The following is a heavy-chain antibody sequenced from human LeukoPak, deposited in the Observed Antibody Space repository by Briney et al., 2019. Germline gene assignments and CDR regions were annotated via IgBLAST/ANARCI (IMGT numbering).Heavy chain of an antibody. D-gene: IGHD2-15*01. CDR1: GYTFTGYS. Sequence: ASVKVSCKASGYTFTGYSIHWVRQAPGQGLEWMGWINPSSGDTDYSQKFKGRVTMTRDTSITTAYMELSTLMSDDTAVYYCARVPTPVASKWFDPWGQGTLVTVSS. CDR2: INPSSGDT. V-gene: IGHV1-2*02. CDR3: ARVPTPVASKWFDP. J-gene: IGHJ5*02.